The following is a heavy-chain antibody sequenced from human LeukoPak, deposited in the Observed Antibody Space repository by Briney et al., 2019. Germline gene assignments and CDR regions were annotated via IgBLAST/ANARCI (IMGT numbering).Heavy chain of an antibody. Sequence: ASVKASCKASGYTFTSYYMHWVRQAPGQGLEWMGIINPSGGSTSYAQKFQGRVTMTRDTSTSTVYMELSSLRSEDTAVHYCARDGRVHYDFWSGYYRDEVWFDPWGQGTLVTVSS. V-gene: IGHV1-46*03. CDR1: GYTFTSYY. CDR2: INPSGGST. CDR3: ARDGRVHYDFWSGYYRDEVWFDP. D-gene: IGHD3-3*01. J-gene: IGHJ5*02.